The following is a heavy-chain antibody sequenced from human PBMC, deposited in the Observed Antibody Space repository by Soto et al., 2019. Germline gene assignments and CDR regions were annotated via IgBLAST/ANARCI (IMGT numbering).Heavy chain of an antibody. J-gene: IGHJ3*02. CDR3: AKGVAANSPRGDAFDI. CDR2: ISGSGGST. Sequence: GGSLRLSCAASGFTFSSYAMSWVRQAPGKGLEWVSAISGSGGSTYDADSVKGRFTISRDNSKNTLYLQMNSLRAEVTAVYYCAKGVAANSPRGDAFDIWGQGTMVTVPS. D-gene: IGHD2-15*01. CDR1: GFTFSSYA. V-gene: IGHV3-23*01.